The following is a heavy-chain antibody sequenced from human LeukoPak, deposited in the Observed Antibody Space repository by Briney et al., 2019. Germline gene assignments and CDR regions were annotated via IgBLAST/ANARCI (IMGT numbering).Heavy chain of an antibody. J-gene: IGHJ6*02. CDR3: AKGTSSTSWNYYYYGMDV. V-gene: IGHV3-23*01. D-gene: IGHD2-2*01. CDR2: ISGSGGST. Sequence: GGSLRLSCAASGFTFNNYAMSWVRQAPGKGLEWVSDISGSGGSTYYADSVKGRFTISRDNSKNTLYLQMNSVRAEDTAVYYCAKGTSSTSWNYYYYGMDVWGQGTTVTVSS. CDR1: GFTFNNYA.